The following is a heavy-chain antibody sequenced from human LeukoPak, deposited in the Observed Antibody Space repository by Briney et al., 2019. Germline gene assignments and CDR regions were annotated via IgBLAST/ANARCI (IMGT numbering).Heavy chain of an antibody. D-gene: IGHD6-19*01. J-gene: IGHJ4*02. CDR3: ASDSAAMTGIGYDY. V-gene: IGHV1-2*02. Sequence: ASVKVSCKASGYTFTDHYVHWVRQAPGQGLEWMGWISPDSGDTSYAQKFQGRVTTTRDTSISTAYMELNRLSSDDTAVYYCASDSAAMTGIGYDYWGQGTLVTVSS. CDR1: GYTFTDHY. CDR2: ISPDSGDT.